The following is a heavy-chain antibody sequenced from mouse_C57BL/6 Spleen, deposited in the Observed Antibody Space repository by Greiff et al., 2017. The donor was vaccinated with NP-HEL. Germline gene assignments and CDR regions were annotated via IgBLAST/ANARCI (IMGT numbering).Heavy chain of an antibody. CDR1: GYTFTSYW. Sequence: VKLQQPGAELVRPGSSVKLSCKASGYTFTSYWMHWVKQRPIQGLEWIGNIDPSDSETHYNQKFKDKATLTVDKSSSTAYMQLSSLTSEDSAVYYCARRGGNYGGYFDVWGTGTTVTVSS. V-gene: IGHV1-52*01. D-gene: IGHD2-1*01. J-gene: IGHJ1*03. CDR2: IDPSDSET. CDR3: ARRGGNYGGYFDV.